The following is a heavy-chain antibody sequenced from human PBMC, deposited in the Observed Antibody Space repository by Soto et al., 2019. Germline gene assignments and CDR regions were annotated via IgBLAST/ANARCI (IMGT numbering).Heavy chain of an antibody. V-gene: IGHV1-69*13. J-gene: IGHJ4*02. CDR2: IIPIFGTA. D-gene: IGHD3-22*01. CDR1: GGTFSSYA. Sequence: SVKVSCKASGGTFSSYAISWVRQAPGQGLEWMGGIIPIFGTANYAQKFQGRVTITADESTSTAYMELSSLRSEDTAVYYCARSNTYYYDSSGQNFDYWGQRTLVTVSS. CDR3: ARSNTYYYDSSGQNFDY.